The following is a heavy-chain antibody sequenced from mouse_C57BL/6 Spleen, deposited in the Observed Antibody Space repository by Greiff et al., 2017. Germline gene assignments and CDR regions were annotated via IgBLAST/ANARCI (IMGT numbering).Heavy chain of an antibody. D-gene: IGHD1-1*01. J-gene: IGHJ1*03. CDR3: ARRAHYGSSYVGWYFDV. CDR1: GYTFTSYW. Sequence: QVQLQQPGAELVKPGASVKLSCKASGYTFTSYWMQWVKQRPGQGLEWIGEINPSDSYTNYNQKFKGKATLTVDTSSSTAYMQLSSLTSEDSAVYYCARRAHYGSSYVGWYFDVWGTGTTVTVSS. V-gene: IGHV1-50*01. CDR2: INPSDSYT.